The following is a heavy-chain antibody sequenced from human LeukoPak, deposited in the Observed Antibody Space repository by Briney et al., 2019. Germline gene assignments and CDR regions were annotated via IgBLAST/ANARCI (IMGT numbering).Heavy chain of an antibody. D-gene: IGHD4-4*01. J-gene: IGHJ4*02. CDR1: GFKFDDYA. Sequence: SLRLSCVVSGFKFDDYAMHWVRQAPGRGLEWVSSINWNSGSIGYGDSVKGRSTISRDNAKNSLYLQMNSLRVEDTAVYYCARTYGYSNYIDYWGQGTLVTVSS. CDR3: ARTYGYSNYIDY. CDR2: INWNSGSI. V-gene: IGHV3-9*01.